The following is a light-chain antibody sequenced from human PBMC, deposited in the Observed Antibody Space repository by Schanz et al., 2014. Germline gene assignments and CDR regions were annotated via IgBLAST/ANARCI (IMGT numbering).Light chain of an antibody. J-gene: IGKJ4*01. CDR3: QQRCDWPLT. Sequence: EIVLTQSPATLSLSPGERATLSCRASQSIGSYLAWYQQKPGQAPRLLIYDASNRATGIPARFSGSGSGTVFTLAISSLEPEDFAVYYCQQRCDWPLTFGGGTKVEIK. V-gene: IGKV3-11*01. CDR1: QSIGSY. CDR2: DAS.